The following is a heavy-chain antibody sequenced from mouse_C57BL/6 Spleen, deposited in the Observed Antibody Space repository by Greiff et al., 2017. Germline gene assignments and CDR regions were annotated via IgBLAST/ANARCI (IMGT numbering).Heavy chain of an antibody. J-gene: IGHJ1*03. D-gene: IGHD1-1*01. Sequence: QVQLQQSGAELMKPGASVKLSCKATGYTFTGYWIEWVKQRPGHGLEWIGEILPGSGSTNYNEKFKGKATFTADTSSNTAYMQLSSLTTEDSAIYYGAGPTTVVAKGPYFDVWGTGTTVTVSS. CDR1: GYTFTGYW. CDR2: ILPGSGST. V-gene: IGHV1-9*01. CDR3: AGPTTVVAKGPYFDV.